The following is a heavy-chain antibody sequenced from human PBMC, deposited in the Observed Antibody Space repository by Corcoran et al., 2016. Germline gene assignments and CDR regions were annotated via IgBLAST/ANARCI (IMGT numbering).Heavy chain of an antibody. D-gene: IGHD3-10*01. CDR2: INHSGST. CDR1: GGSFSGYY. Sequence: QVQLQQWGAGLLKPSETLSLTCAVYGGSFSGYYWSWIRQPPGKGLEWIGEINHSGSTNYNPSLKSRVTISVDTSKNQFFLKLSSVTAADTAVYYCARGRGVIRLGVWGQGTTVTVSS. V-gene: IGHV4-34*01. J-gene: IGHJ6*02. CDR3: ARGRGVIRLGV.